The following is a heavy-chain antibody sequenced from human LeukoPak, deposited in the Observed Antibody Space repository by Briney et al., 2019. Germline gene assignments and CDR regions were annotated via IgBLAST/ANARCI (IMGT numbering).Heavy chain of an antibody. CDR1: GFTFSSYA. D-gene: IGHD1-26*01. V-gene: IGHV3-23*01. CDR3: TKGTSGWEQGLDY. CDR2: ISGSGDTT. Sequence: PGGPLRLSCAASGFTFSSYAMGWVRQAPGKGLEWVSAISGSGDTTYYADSVKGRFTISRDNSKSTLFLQMNSLRAEDTAVYYCTKGTSGWEQGLDYWGQGTLVTVSS. J-gene: IGHJ4*02.